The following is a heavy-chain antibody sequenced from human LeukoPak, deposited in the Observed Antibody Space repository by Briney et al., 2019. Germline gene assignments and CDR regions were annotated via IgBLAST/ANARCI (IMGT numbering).Heavy chain of an antibody. V-gene: IGHV3-53*04. CDR3: ARNRAGYCSSTSCYGFDY. CDR2: IYSGGST. D-gene: IGHD2-2*01. J-gene: IGHJ4*02. Sequence: GGSLRLSCAASGFTVSSNYMSWVRQAPGKGLEWVSVIYSGGSTYYADSVKGRFTISRHNSKNTLYLQMNSLRAEDTAVYYCARNRAGYCSSTSCYGFDYWGQGTLVTVSS. CDR1: GFTVSSNY.